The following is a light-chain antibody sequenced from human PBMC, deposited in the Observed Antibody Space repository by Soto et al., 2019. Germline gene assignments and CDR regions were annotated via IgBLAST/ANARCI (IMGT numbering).Light chain of an antibody. V-gene: IGKV3-15*01. CDR3: QQYNNWRT. Sequence: EIVTTQSPATLSVSPGERDTLSCRASQSISSSLAWYQQKPGQAPRLLIYDASTRAAGIPARFSGSGSGTEFTLTISSLQSEDFAVYYCQQYNNWRTFGQGTKVDI. CDR1: QSISSS. J-gene: IGKJ1*01. CDR2: DAS.